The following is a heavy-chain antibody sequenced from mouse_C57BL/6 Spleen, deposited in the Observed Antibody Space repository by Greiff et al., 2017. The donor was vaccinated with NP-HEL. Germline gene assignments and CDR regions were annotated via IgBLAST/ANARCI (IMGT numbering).Heavy chain of an antibody. CDR3: ARGGIYYDYDEGFAY. Sequence: VQLVESGPELVKPGASVKISCKASGYAFSSSWMNWVKQRPGKGLEWIGRIYPGDGDTNYNGKFKGKATLTADKSSSTAYMQLSSLTSEDSAVYFCARGGIYYDYDEGFAYWGQGTLVTVSA. J-gene: IGHJ3*01. CDR1: GYAFSSSW. V-gene: IGHV1-82*01. D-gene: IGHD2-4*01. CDR2: IYPGDGDT.